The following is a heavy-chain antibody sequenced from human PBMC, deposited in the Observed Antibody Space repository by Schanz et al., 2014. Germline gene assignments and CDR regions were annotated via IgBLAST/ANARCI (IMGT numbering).Heavy chain of an antibody. Sequence: EVQLLDSGGGLVQPGGSLRLSCAASGFTFSTYAMSWVRQAPGKGLEWVSAISGSGGSTYYADSVKGRFTISRDNSKNSLYLQMNSPRAEDTAVYYCARANYRRKINFDYWGRGTLVTVSS. J-gene: IGHJ4*02. CDR2: ISGSGGST. CDR3: ARANYRRKINFDY. D-gene: IGHD3-10*01. CDR1: GFTFSTYA. V-gene: IGHV3-23*01.